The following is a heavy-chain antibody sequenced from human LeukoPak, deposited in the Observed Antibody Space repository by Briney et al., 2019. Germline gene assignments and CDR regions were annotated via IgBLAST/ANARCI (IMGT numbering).Heavy chain of an antibody. CDR1: GFTFSDYY. V-gene: IGHV3-11*01. Sequence: GGSLRLSCAASGFTFSDYYMSWIRQAPGKGLEWVSYISSSGSTIYYADSVKGRFTISRDNAKNSLYLQMNSLRAEDTAVYYCARSADYQPLLNLGYWGQGTLVTVSS. J-gene: IGHJ4*02. D-gene: IGHD2-2*01. CDR3: ARSADYQPLLNLGY. CDR2: ISSSGSTI.